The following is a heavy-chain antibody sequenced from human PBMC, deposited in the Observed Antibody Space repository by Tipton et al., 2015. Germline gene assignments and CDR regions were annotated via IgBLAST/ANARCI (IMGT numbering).Heavy chain of an antibody. Sequence: TLSLTCALSGYSISSGYYWGWIRQPPGKGLEWIGNIYDSGSTYYNPSLESRVTISVDTSKKQFSLKVNSVTAADTAVYFCARDLEHGMDVWGQGTTVTVS. CDR3: ARDLEHGMDV. CDR1: GYSISSGYY. CDR2: IYDSGST. V-gene: IGHV4-38-2*02. J-gene: IGHJ6*02.